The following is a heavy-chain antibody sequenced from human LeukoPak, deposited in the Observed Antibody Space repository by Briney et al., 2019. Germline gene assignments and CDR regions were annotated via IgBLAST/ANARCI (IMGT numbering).Heavy chain of an antibody. J-gene: IGHJ3*02. V-gene: IGHV1-2*02. Sequence: ASVKVSCKAPGYTFTGYYMHWVRQAPGQGLEWMGWINLNSGGTNSAQKFQGRVTMTRDTSISTAYMELSSLRSDDTAVYYCARPTTVTDYDACDIWGQGTTVTVSS. CDR1: GYTFTGYY. D-gene: IGHD4-17*01. CDR2: INLNSGGT. CDR3: ARPTTVTDYDACDI.